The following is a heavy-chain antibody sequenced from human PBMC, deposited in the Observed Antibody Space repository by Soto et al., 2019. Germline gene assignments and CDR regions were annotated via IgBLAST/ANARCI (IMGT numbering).Heavy chain of an antibody. CDR3: AKSTYGAFDI. CDR2: ISGSGGST. Sequence: PGGSLRLSCAASGFTVSTKYMSWVRQAPGKGLEWVSAISGSGGSTYYADSVKGRFTISRDNSKNTLYLQMNGLRAEDTAVYYCAKSTYGAFDIWGQGTMVTVSS. CDR1: GFTVSTKY. D-gene: IGHD3-16*01. V-gene: IGHV3-23*01. J-gene: IGHJ3*02.